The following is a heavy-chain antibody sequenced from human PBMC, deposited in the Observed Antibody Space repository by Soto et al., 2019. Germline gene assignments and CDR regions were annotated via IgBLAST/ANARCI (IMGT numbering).Heavy chain of an antibody. CDR2: FDPEDGET. CDR3: ATIRPYYDILTGYFGDYFDY. CDR1: GYTLTELS. J-gene: IGHJ4*02. Sequence: ASVKVSCKVSGYTLTELSMHCVRQAPGKGLEWMGGFDPEDGETIYAQKFQGRVTMTEDTSTDTAYMELSSLRSEDTAVYYCATIRPYYDILTGYFGDYFDYWGQGTLVTVSS. D-gene: IGHD3-9*01. V-gene: IGHV1-24*01.